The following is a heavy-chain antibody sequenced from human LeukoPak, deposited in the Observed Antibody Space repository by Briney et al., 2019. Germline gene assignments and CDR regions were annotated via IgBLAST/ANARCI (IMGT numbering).Heavy chain of an antibody. CDR1: GGSFSGYY. Sequence: KASETLSLTCAVYGGSFSGYYWSWIRQPPGKGLEWIGSIYHSGSTYYNPSLKSRVTISVDTSKNQFSLKLSSVTAADTAVYYCARGWGYGDYERFFDYWGQGTLVTVSS. J-gene: IGHJ4*02. V-gene: IGHV4-34*01. D-gene: IGHD4-17*01. CDR3: ARGWGYGDYERFFDY. CDR2: IYHSGST.